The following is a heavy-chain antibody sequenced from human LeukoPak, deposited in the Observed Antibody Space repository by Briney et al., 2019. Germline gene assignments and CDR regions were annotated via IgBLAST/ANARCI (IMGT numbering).Heavy chain of an antibody. D-gene: IGHD6-13*01. CDR3: AKDDSSWMRVALDY. CDR2: IKQDASEK. V-gene: IGHV3-7*03. Sequence: GGSLRLSCAASGFTFSNYWMSWVRQAPGKGLEWVANIKQDASEKYYVDSVKGRFTISRDNAKNSLYLQMNSLRAEDTAVYYCAKDDSSWMRVALDYWGQGTLVTVSS. J-gene: IGHJ4*02. CDR1: GFTFSNYW.